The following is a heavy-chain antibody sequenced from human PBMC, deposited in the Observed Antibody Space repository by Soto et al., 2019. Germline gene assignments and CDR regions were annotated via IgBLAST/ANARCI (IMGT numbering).Heavy chain of an antibody. V-gene: IGHV4-59*01. Sequence: SETLSLTCTVSAASFSKYYWTWIRQPPGKGLEWIGYVYFNGNTNYNPSLKRRVSISIDTSKNQISLTPNSVTAADTAVYYCASVTFGGVVLAHWGQGTLVTVSS. J-gene: IGHJ4*02. CDR3: ASVTFGGVVLAH. D-gene: IGHD3-16*01. CDR2: VYFNGNT. CDR1: AASFSKYY.